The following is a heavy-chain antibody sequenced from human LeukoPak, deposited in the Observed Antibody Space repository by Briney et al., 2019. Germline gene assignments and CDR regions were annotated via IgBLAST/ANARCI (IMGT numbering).Heavy chain of an antibody. CDR3: ARGSGQWLANYYYYYMDV. Sequence: SETLSLTCTVSGGSISSYYWSWIRQPPGKGLEWIGYIYTSGSTNYNPSLKSRVTISVDTSKNQFSLKLSSVTAADTAVYYCARGSGQWLANYYYYYMDVWGKGTTVTVSS. J-gene: IGHJ6*03. CDR2: IYTSGST. V-gene: IGHV4-4*09. D-gene: IGHD6-19*01. CDR1: GGSISSYY.